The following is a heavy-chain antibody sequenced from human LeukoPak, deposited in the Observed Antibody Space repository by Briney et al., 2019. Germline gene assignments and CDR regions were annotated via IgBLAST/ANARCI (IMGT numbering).Heavy chain of an antibody. CDR3: AKADRGYSDYGL. J-gene: IGHJ4*02. Sequence: HPGGSLRLSCAASGFTFSSSALTWVRQAPGKGLEWVSSISAGGGNTYYADSVKGRLTVSRDNSKNTLCLQMNSLRAEDTAVYYCAKADRGYSDYGLWGQGTLVTVPS. CDR2: ISAGGGNT. V-gene: IGHV3-23*01. CDR1: GFTFSSSA. D-gene: IGHD4-11*01.